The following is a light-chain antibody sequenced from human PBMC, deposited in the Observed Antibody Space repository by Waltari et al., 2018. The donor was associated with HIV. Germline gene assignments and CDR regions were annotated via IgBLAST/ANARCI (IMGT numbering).Light chain of an antibody. V-gene: IGLV1-40*01. CDR3: QSYDSSLSAWV. CDR2: GNT. CDR1: SSHLGAAYH. Sequence: QSVLTQPPSLSGAPGQTVTISCTGTSSHLGAAYHVHWYQQLPGTAPKLLIYGNTIRPSGVPDRFSGSKSGTSASLAITGLQADDEADYYCQSYDSSLSAWVFGGGTKLTVL. J-gene: IGLJ3*02.